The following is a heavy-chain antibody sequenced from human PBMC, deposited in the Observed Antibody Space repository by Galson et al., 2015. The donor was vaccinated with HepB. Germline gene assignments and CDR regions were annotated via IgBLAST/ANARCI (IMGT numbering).Heavy chain of an antibody. D-gene: IGHD3-10*01. J-gene: IGHJ4*02. V-gene: IGHV3-30-3*01. CDR1: GLTFSRFA. CDR3: ARSLSGSLWFGELLAY. Sequence: SLRLSCAASGLTFSRFAMHWVRQAPGKGLEWVAVISDDGNNEYYADSVKGRFTISRDNSKNTLYLQMNSLRPEDTAVYYCARSLSGSLWFGELLAYWGQGTLVTVSS. CDR2: ISDDGNNE.